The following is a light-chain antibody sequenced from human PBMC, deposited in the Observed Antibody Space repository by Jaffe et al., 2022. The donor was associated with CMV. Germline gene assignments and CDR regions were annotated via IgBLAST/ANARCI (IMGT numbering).Light chain of an antibody. V-gene: IGLV1-40*01. J-gene: IGLJ2*01. CDR1: SSNIGADHD. CDR2: GNI. Sequence: QSVLTQPPSVSGAPGQRVTISCTGSSSNIGADHDVHWYQQLPGTAPTLLIYGNINRPSGVPDRFSASKSGSSASLAITGLQAEDEADYYCQSFDSSLSGHVIFGGGTKLSVL. CDR3: QSFDSSLSGHVI.